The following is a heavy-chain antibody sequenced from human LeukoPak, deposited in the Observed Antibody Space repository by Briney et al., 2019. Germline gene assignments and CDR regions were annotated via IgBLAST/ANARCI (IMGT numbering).Heavy chain of an antibody. Sequence: GGSLRLSCAASGFTFSSYSMNWVRQAPGKGLEWVSSISSSSYIYYADSVKGRFTISRDNSKNTLYLQMNSLRAEDTAVYYCAKAHYDFWSGFDYWGQGTLVTVSS. D-gene: IGHD3-3*01. CDR3: AKAHYDFWSGFDY. CDR1: GFTFSSYS. J-gene: IGHJ4*02. CDR2: ISSSSYI. V-gene: IGHV3-21*01.